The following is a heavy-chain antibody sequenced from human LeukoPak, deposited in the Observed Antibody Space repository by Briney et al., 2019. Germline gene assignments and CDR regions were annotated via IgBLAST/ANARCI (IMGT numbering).Heavy chain of an antibody. CDR2: IYTSGST. V-gene: IGHV4-4*09. J-gene: IGHJ5*02. D-gene: IGHD3-22*01. Sequence: MSSETLSLTCTVSGGSISSYYWSWIRQPPGKGLEWIGYIYTSGSTNYNPSLKSRVTISVDTSKNQFSLKLSSVTAADTAVYYCARHRGNYYDSSGYYSASNWFDPWGQGTLVTVSS. CDR1: GGSISSYY. CDR3: ARHRGNYYDSSGYYSASNWFDP.